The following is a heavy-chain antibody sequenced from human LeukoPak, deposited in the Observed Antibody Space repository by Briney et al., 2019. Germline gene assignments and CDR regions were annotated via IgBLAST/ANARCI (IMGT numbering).Heavy chain of an antibody. CDR2: ISYDGSNK. CDR3: ARTRDTATAYFDY. V-gene: IGHV3-30*01. D-gene: IGHD5-18*01. Sequence: QPGGSLRLSCAASGFTFSSYAMHWVRQAPGKGLEWVAVISYDGSNKYYADSVKGRFTIPRDNSKNTLYLQMNSLRAEDTAVYYCARTRDTATAYFDYWGQGTLVTVSS. CDR1: GFTFSSYA. J-gene: IGHJ4*02.